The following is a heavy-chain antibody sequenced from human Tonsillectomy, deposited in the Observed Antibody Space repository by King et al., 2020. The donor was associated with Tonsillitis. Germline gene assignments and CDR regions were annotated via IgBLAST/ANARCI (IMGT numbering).Heavy chain of an antibody. CDR2: IYYSGST. CDR3: AGVDYSWFDP. Sequence: VQLQESGPGLVKPSETLSLTCTVSGGSVSSGSYYWSWIRQPPGKGLEWIGYIYYSGSTNYNPSLKSRVTISVDTSKNQFSLKLSSVTAADTAVYYCAGVDYSWFDPWGQGTLVTVSS. V-gene: IGHV4-61*01. D-gene: IGHD3/OR15-3a*01. J-gene: IGHJ5*02. CDR1: GGSVSSGSYY.